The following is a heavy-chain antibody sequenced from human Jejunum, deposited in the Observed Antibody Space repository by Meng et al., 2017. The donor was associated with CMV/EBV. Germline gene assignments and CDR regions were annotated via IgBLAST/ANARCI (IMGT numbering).Heavy chain of an antibody. V-gene: IGHV1-58*01. D-gene: IGHD3-10*01. CDR2: IVAGRGDT. CDR1: GLNFSKSG. J-gene: IGHJ6*02. Sequence: KASGLNFSKSGFQWVRQDRGQRLEWIGWIVAGRGDTNYAQKFQDRVSITRDMATKTVYMELGSLGPDDTAVYFCAADWKDVWSWGVWGQGTTVTVSS. CDR3: AADWKDVWSWGV.